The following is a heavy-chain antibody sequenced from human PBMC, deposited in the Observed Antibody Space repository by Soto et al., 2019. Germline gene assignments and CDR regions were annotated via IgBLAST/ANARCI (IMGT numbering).Heavy chain of an antibody. J-gene: IGHJ5*02. V-gene: IGHV4-59*01. CDR3: AREQGADDNWFDP. CDR1: GGSISSYY. Sequence: LSLTCTVSGGSISSYYWSWIRQPPGKGLEWIGYIYYSGSTNYNPSLKSRVTISVDTSKNQFSLKLSSVTAADTAVYYCAREQGADDNWFDPWGQGTLVTGSS. D-gene: IGHD1-26*01. CDR2: IYYSGST.